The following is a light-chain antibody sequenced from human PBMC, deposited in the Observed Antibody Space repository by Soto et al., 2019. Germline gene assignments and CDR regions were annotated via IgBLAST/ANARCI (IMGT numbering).Light chain of an antibody. CDR1: QSVTTY. CDR3: HPYGSPPAT. CDR2: GAS. V-gene: IGKV3-20*01. Sequence: EIVVTQSPGTLSLSPGERATLSCRASQSVTTYLAWYQHKPGQAPRLLIYGASRRATGIPDRFSGSGSGTDFNLTISRLEPEDFAVYYCHPYGSPPATFGQGTKLEIK. J-gene: IGKJ2*01.